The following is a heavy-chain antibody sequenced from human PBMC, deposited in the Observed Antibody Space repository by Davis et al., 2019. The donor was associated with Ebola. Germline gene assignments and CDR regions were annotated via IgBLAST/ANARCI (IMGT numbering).Heavy chain of an antibody. V-gene: IGHV4-59*08. CDR3: ARTLVTTITLFDY. D-gene: IGHD4-11*01. Sequence: SETLSLTCTVSGGSISSYYWSWIRQPPGKGLEWIGYIYYSGSTNYNPSLKSRVTISVDKSKNQFSLKLSSVTAADTAVYYCARTLVTTITLFDYWGQGTLVTVSS. CDR1: GGSISSYY. J-gene: IGHJ4*02. CDR2: IYYSGST.